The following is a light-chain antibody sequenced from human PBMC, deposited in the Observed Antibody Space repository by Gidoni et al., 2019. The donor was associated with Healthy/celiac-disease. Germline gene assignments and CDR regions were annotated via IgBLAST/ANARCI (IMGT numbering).Light chain of an antibody. CDR1: QSVSSY. Sequence: EIVLTQSPATLSLSPGERATLPCRASQSVSSYLAWYQQKPGQAPRLLIYDASNRATGIPARFSGSGSETDFTLTISSLEPEDFAVYYCQQRSNWLFTFGPGTKVEIK. CDR3: QQRSNWLFT. CDR2: DAS. J-gene: IGKJ3*01. V-gene: IGKV3-11*01.